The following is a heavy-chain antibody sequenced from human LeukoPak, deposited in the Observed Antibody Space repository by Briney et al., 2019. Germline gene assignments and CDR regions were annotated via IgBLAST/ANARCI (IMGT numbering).Heavy chain of an antibody. J-gene: IGHJ3*01. V-gene: IGHV3-23*01. CDR2: ISGSGGST. D-gene: IGHD3-3*01. Sequence: GGSLTLSCAASWFTFSSYAMSGVRQAPGNGLEWVSAISGSGGSTYYADAVKGRFTISRDNSKNTLSLQMNSLRAEDTAAYYWAKDLRRHAIFGVVLPGAFDLWGQGRMVTVSS. CDR1: WFTFSSYA. CDR3: AKDLRRHAIFGVVLPGAFDL.